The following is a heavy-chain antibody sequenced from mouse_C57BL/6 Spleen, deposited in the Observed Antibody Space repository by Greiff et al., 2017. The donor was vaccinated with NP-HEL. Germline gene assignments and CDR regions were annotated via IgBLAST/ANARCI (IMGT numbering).Heavy chain of an antibody. V-gene: IGHV1-50*01. Sequence: QVQLQQPGAELVKPGASVKLSCKASGYTFTSYWMQWVKQRPGQGLEWIGEIDPSDSYTNYNQKFKGKATLTVDTSSSTAYMQLSSLTSGDSAVYYCAKGYYYGSSYGYFDVWGTGTTVTVSS. CDR1: GYTFTSYW. J-gene: IGHJ1*03. CDR2: IDPSDSYT. CDR3: AKGYYYGSSYGYFDV. D-gene: IGHD1-1*01.